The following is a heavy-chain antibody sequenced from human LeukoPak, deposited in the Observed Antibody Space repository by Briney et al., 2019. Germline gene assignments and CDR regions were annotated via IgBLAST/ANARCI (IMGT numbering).Heavy chain of an antibody. V-gene: IGHV4-38-2*02. CDR2: IYHSGST. CDR1: GYSISSGYY. D-gene: IGHD2-2*01. Sequence: SETLSLTCTVSGYSISSGYYWGWIRQPPGKGLEWIGSIYHSGSTYYNPSLKSRVTISVDTSKNQFSLELSSVAAADTAVYYCARGPDCSSASCPYPYYFDYWGQGTLVTVSS. J-gene: IGHJ4*02. CDR3: ARGPDCSSASCPYPYYFDY.